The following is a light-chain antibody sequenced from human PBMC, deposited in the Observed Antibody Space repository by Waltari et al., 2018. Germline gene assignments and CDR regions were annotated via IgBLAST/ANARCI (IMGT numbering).Light chain of an antibody. J-gene: IGLJ3*02. CDR1: SSNIGNNH. CDR2: RNN. Sequence: QSVMTQPPSASGTPGQRVTISCSGSSSNIGNNHVYWYQQLPAAAPKLLIYRNNQRPSGVPDLFSVSKSGTSASLAISGLRSEDEADYYCGGWDDSLNGWVFGGGTKLTVL. CDR3: GGWDDSLNGWV. V-gene: IGLV1-47*01.